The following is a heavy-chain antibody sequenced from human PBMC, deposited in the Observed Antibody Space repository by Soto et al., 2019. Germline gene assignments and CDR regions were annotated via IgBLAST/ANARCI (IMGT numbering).Heavy chain of an antibody. V-gene: IGHV3-30*18. D-gene: IGHD1-1*01. CDR1: GFTFSNYA. CDR2: TSYDGNNE. J-gene: IGHJ4*02. CDR3: AKDKGVFNWATSYFGY. Sequence: GGSLRLSCAASGFTFSNYAMHWVRQAPGKGLEWVALTSYDGNNEYYTDSVKGRFTISRDNSKNTLFLQMNSPRPEDTAVYYCAKDKGVFNWATSYFGYWGQEALVTVSS.